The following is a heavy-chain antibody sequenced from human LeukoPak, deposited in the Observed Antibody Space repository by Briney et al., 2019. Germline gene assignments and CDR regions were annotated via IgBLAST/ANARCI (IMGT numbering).Heavy chain of an antibody. CDR3: ARDRYDSSGYPGAFDL. V-gene: IGHV4-4*02. J-gene: IGHJ3*01. CDR2: IYHSGST. D-gene: IGHD3-22*01. Sequence: SGTLSLTCAVSGGSISSTNWWSWVRQPPGKGLEWIGEIYHSGSTYYKPSLKSRVTISVDTSKNQFSLKLTSVTAADTAVYYCARDRYDSSGYPGAFDLWGQGTMVTVSS. CDR1: GGSISSTNW.